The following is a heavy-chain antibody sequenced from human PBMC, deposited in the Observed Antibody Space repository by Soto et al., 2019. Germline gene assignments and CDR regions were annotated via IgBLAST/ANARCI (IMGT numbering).Heavy chain of an antibody. Sequence: PGGSLGLSCAASGFTVSIYAMSWVRQAPGKGLEWVSAISGSGGSTYYADSVKGRFTISRDNSKNTLYLQMNSLRAEDTAVYYCAKERLEWELLDYFDYWGQGTLVTVSS. V-gene: IGHV3-23*01. D-gene: IGHD1-26*01. J-gene: IGHJ4*02. CDR3: AKERLEWELLDYFDY. CDR2: ISGSGGST. CDR1: GFTVSIYA.